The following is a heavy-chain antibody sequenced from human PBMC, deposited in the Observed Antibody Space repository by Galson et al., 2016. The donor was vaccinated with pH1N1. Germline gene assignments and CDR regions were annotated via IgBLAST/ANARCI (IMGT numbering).Heavy chain of an antibody. D-gene: IGHD3-16*01. CDR3: ARAVADGPPGDRSYWFDP. CDR2: INPNRGGT. CDR1: GYTFTGYY. V-gene: IGHV1-2*06. Sequence: SVKVSCKASGYTFTGYYIQWVRQAPGQGFEWMGRINPNRGGTYYAQKFQDRVTTTRDTSNTTSYMVLSGLTHDNTAVNYCARAVADGPPGDRSYWFDPWGQGTLVTVSS. J-gene: IGHJ5*02.